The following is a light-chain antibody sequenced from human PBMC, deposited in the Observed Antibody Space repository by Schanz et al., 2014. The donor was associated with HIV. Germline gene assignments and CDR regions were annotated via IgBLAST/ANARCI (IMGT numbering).Light chain of an antibody. CDR2: GAS. CDR3: QQYGSLPWT. Sequence: EIVLTQSPGTLSLSPGERVTLSCRASQSVSSSYLAWYQQKPGQAPRLLIYGASSRATGIPDRFSGSGSGTDFTLTISRLEPEDFAVYYCQQYGSLPWTFGQGTKVEIK. J-gene: IGKJ1*01. CDR1: QSVSSSY. V-gene: IGKV3-20*01.